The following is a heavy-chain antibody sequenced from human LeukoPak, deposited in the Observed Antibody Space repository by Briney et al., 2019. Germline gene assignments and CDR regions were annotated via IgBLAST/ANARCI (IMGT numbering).Heavy chain of an antibody. CDR2: ISYDGTNK. Sequence: PGGSLRLSCAASGITFSRSAMHWVRQAPGKGLEWVAIISYDGTNKYYLDSVKGRFTISRDNSKNTLYLQMDSLRAEDTAVYYCTRAPMSYDSSGFGGAFDIWGQGTMVTVSS. CDR3: TRAPMSYDSSGFGGAFDI. J-gene: IGHJ3*02. V-gene: IGHV3-30*04. CDR1: GITFSRSA. D-gene: IGHD3-22*01.